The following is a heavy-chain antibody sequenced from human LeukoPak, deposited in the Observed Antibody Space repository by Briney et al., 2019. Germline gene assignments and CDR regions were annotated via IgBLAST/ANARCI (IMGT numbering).Heavy chain of an antibody. CDR1: GGSISSGHHY. CDR2: IYHDGST. V-gene: IGHV4-30-2*01. J-gene: IGHJ4*02. D-gene: IGHD6-13*01. Sequence: SQTLSLTCTVSGGSISSGHHYWSWIRQPPGKGLEWIGYIYHDGSTYYNPSLQSRVTMSIDRSKNQFSLKVTSVAAADTAVYYCARDLGIGEDSWGQGILVTVSS. CDR3: ARDLGIGEDS.